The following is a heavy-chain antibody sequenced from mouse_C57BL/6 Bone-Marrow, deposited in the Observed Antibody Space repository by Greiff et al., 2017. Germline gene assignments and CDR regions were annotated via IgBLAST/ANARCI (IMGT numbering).Heavy chain of an antibody. Sequence: EVQVVESGAGLVKPGASLKLSCAASGFTFSSYAMSWVRQTPEKRLEWVATISAGGSYTYYPDNVKGRVTLSRDNATNTLYLQMSQLKSEDTAMYYCARGPYYYGFDYGGQGTTLTVSS. CDR3: ARGPYYYGFDY. CDR1: GFTFSSYA. D-gene: IGHD1-1*01. V-gene: IGHV5-4*01. J-gene: IGHJ2*01. CDR2: ISAGGSYT.